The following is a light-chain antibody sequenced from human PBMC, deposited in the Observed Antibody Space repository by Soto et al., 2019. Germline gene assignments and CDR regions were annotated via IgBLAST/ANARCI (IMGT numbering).Light chain of an antibody. CDR3: QQRSNWPLT. CDR1: QSVSSY. V-gene: IGKV3-11*01. Sequence: EIVLTQPPATLSLPPGERAPLSCRPSQSVSSYLAWYPQKHGQAPRLLIFVASNRATGIPARFSGSGSGTDFTLTISSLEPEDFAVYYCQQRSNWPLTFGGGTKVEIK. CDR2: VAS. J-gene: IGKJ4*01.